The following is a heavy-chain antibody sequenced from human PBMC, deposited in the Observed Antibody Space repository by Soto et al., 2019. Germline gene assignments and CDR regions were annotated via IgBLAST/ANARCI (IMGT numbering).Heavy chain of an antibody. CDR3: ARVRRLYYFDY. Sequence: ASVKVYCKASGYTFTSYYMHWVRQAPGQGLEWMGIINPSGGSTSYAQKFQGRVTMTRDTSTSTVYMELSSLRSEDTAVYYCARVRRLYYFDYWGQGTLVTVSS. CDR2: INPSGGST. D-gene: IGHD5-12*01. V-gene: IGHV1-46*01. CDR1: GYTFTSYY. J-gene: IGHJ4*02.